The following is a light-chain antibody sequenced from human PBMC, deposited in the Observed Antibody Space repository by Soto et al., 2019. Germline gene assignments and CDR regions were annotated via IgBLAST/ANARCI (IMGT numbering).Light chain of an antibody. CDR3: QQSYSTPQVT. CDR2: AAS. V-gene: IGKV1-39*01. Sequence: DIQMTQSPSSLSASVGDRVTITCRASQSISSYLNWYQQKPGKAPKLLIYAASSLQSGVPSRFSGSGSGTDFTLTISSLQPEDFATYYCQQSYSTPQVTVGQGTRLEIK. CDR1: QSISSY. J-gene: IGKJ5*01.